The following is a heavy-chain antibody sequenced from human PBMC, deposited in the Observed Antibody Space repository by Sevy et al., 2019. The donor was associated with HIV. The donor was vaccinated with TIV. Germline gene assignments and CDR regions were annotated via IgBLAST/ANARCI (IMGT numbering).Heavy chain of an antibody. V-gene: IGHV3-30*03. D-gene: IGHD5-18*01. CDR1: GFTFSSYG. CDR3: ASFGYSYGSVDYYYGMDV. CDR2: ISYDGSNK. J-gene: IGHJ6*02. Sequence: GGSLRLSCAASGFTFSSYGMHWVRQAPGMGLVWVAVISYDGSNKYYADSVKGRFTISRDNSKNTLYLQMNSLRAEDTAVYYCASFGYSYGSVDYYYGMDVWGQGTTVTVSS.